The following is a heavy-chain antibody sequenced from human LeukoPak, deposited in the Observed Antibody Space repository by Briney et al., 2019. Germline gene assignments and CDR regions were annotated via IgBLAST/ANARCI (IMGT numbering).Heavy chain of an antibody. V-gene: IGHV3-23*01. CDR2: ISGSGDNT. CDR3: AKDTRSEGGYADC. CDR1: GFTFSNYA. D-gene: IGHD5-12*01. J-gene: IGHJ4*02. Sequence: GGSLRLSCVASGFTFSNYAMSWVRQAPGKGLEWVSAISGSGDNTYYADSVKGRFTISRDNSKNTLYLQMNSLRAEDTAVYYCAKDTRSEGGYADCWGQGTLVTVSS.